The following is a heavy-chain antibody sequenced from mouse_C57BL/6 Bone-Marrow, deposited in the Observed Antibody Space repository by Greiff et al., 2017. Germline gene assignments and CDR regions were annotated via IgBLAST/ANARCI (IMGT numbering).Heavy chain of an antibody. Sequence: VQLQQSGPELVKPGASVKISCKASGYAFSSSWMNWVKQRPGKGLEWIGRIYPGDGDTNYNGKFKGKATLTADKSSSTAYMQLSSLTSEDSAVYSCARGGRGCAYWGQVTLVTVSA. V-gene: IGHV1-82*01. CDR1: GYAFSSSW. J-gene: IGHJ3*01. CDR3: ARGGRGCAY. D-gene: IGHD3-3*01. CDR2: IYPGDGDT.